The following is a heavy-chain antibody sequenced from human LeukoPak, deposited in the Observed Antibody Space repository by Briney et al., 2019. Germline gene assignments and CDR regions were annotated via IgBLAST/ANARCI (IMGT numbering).Heavy chain of an antibody. CDR1: GGTFSSYA. D-gene: IGHD3-16*02. J-gene: IGHJ4*02. CDR3: ARTSYDYVWGSYRLFDY. CDR2: IIPIFGTA. Sequence: SVKVSCKASGGTFSSYAISWVRQAPGQGLEWMGGIIPIFGTASYAQKFQGRVTITADESTSTAYMELSSLRSEDTAVYYCARTSYDYVWGSYRLFDYWGQGTLVTVSS. V-gene: IGHV1-69*13.